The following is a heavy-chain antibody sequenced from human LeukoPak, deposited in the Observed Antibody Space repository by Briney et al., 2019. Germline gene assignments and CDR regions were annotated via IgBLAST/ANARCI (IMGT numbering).Heavy chain of an antibody. CDR2: IYPDDSDT. V-gene: IGHV5-51*01. Sequence: GESLKISCMGSGYNFASYWIAWGRQMPRKSLEWMGIIYPDDSDTRYSPSFQGQVTISADKSISTAFLQWSSLKASDTAMYYCARHLRGVKAAAGLGYSFWGQGTLVTVSS. J-gene: IGHJ4*02. CDR1: GYNFASYW. D-gene: IGHD6-13*01. CDR3: ARHLRGVKAAAGLGYSF.